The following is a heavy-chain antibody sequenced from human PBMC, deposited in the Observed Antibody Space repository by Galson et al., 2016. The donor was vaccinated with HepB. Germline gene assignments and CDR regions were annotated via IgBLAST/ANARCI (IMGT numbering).Heavy chain of an antibody. Sequence: TCSVSGGSITDYRWSWIRQPPGKGLEWIGYFYGSGRTDYNPSLKSRVTLSVDTSKNQFPLKLSSMTAADTAVYYCARSGTYYIFDFWGQGTLVTVSS. CDR2: FYGSGRT. D-gene: IGHD3-22*01. CDR3: ARSGTYYIFDF. V-gene: IGHV4-59*01. J-gene: IGHJ4*02. CDR1: GGSITDYR.